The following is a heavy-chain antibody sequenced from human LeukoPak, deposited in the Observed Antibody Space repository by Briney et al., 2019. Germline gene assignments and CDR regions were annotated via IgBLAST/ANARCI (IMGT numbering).Heavy chain of an antibody. CDR3: ARDAAIDY. V-gene: IGHV3-7*03. D-gene: IGHD6-25*01. CDR2: INQDATEI. CDR1: GFSFGSFW. J-gene: IGHJ4*01. Sequence: QTGGSLRLSCAASGFSFGSFWMTWVRQAPGKGLERLANINQDATEIYYVDSVKGRFTISRDNTKNSLYLQMNTLRDDDSGIYYCARDAAIDYWGRGALVTVSS.